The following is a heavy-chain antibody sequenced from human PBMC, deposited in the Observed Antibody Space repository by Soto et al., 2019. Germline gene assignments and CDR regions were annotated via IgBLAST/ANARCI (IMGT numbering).Heavy chain of an antibody. V-gene: IGHV1-18*01. CDR2: ISAYNGNT. J-gene: IGHJ4*02. CDR3: ARLSRGIAVAGTKDY. D-gene: IGHD6-19*01. Sequence: QVQLVQSGAEVKKPGASVKVSCKASGYTFTSYGISWVRQAPGQGLEWMGWISAYNGNTNYAQKLQGRVTMTKDTSTSTAYMELRSLKSDDTAVYYCARLSRGIAVAGTKDYWGQGTLVTVSS. CDR1: GYTFTSYG.